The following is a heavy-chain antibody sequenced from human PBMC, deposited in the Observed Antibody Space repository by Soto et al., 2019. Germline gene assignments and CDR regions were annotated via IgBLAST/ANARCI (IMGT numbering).Heavy chain of an antibody. V-gene: IGHV1-18*01. CDR3: ARTDSSGWYFDY. Sequence: ASVKVSCNASGYTFSSYGISLVRQAPGQGLEWMGWISAYNGNTNYAQKLQGRVTMTTDTSTSTAYMELRSLRSDDTAVYYCARTDSSGWYFDYWGQGTLVTVSS. D-gene: IGHD6-19*01. J-gene: IGHJ4*02. CDR2: ISAYNGNT. CDR1: GYTFSSYG.